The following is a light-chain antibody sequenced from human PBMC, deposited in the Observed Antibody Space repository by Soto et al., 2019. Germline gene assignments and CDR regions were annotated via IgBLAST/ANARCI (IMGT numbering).Light chain of an antibody. CDR1: SSDVGSYNL. CDR3: CSYAGSSTPHVV. CDR2: EGS. V-gene: IGLV2-23*01. Sequence: SVLTQPASVSGSPGQSITISCTGTSSDVGSYNLVSWYQQHPGKAPKLMIYEGSKRPSGVSNRFSGSKSGNTASLTISGLQAEDEADYYCCSYAGSSTPHVVFGGGTKLTVL. J-gene: IGLJ2*01.